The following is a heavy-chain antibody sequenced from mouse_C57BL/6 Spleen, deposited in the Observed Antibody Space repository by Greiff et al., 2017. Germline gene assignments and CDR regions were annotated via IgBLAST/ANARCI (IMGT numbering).Heavy chain of an antibody. J-gene: IGHJ4*01. CDR1: GYAFSSYW. CDR3: ARGGSYLGAMDY. D-gene: IGHD1-1*01. CDR2: IYPGDGDT. V-gene: IGHV1-80*01. Sequence: VQLQQSGAELVKPGASVKISCKASGYAFSSYWMNWVKQRPGKGLEWIGQIYPGDGDTNYNGKFKGKATLTADKSSSTAYMQLSSLTSEDSAVYFCARGGSYLGAMDYWGQGTSVAVSS.